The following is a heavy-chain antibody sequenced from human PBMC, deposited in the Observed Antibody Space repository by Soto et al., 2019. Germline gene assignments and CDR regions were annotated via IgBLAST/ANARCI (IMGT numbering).Heavy chain of an antibody. V-gene: IGHV3-30*18. Sequence: PWGSLRLSCAASGLTCSSYVRHWVRQAPGKGLEWVAVISYDGSNKYYADSVKGRFTISRDNSKNTLYLQMNSLRAEDTAVYYCAKDVLRFLEWLFLVNYYYMDVWGKGTTVTVSX. CDR3: AKDVLRFLEWLFLVNYYYMDV. CDR2: ISYDGSNK. D-gene: IGHD3-3*01. J-gene: IGHJ6*03. CDR1: GLTCSSYV.